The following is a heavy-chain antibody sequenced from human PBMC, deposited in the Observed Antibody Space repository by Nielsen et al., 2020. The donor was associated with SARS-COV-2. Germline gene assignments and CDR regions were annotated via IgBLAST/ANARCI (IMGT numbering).Heavy chain of an antibody. D-gene: IGHD3-10*01. CDR1: GFTFSRYW. J-gene: IGHJ6*02. CDR3: ARDKFGIYYGMDV. Sequence: GGSLRLSCAASGFTFSRYWMSWVRQAPGKGLEGVANIKQDGSEKYYVDSVKGRFTISRDNAKNSLYLQMNSLRAEDTAVYYCARDKFGIYYGMDVWGQGTTVTVSS. CDR2: IKQDGSEK. V-gene: IGHV3-7*03.